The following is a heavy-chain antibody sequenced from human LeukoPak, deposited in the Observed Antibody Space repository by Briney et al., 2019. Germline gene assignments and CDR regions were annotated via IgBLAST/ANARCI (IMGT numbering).Heavy chain of an antibody. CDR3: ARGEGRYCSSTSCYQGHYYYGMDV. Sequence: SETLSLTCTVSGVSISSYYWRWIRQPPGKGLEWIGYIYYSGSTNYNHSLKSRVTISVDTSKNQFSLKLSSVSAADTAVYYCARGEGRYCSSTSCYQGHYYYGMDVWGQGTTVTVSS. V-gene: IGHV4-59*01. CDR2: IYYSGST. CDR1: GVSISSYY. D-gene: IGHD2-2*01. J-gene: IGHJ6*02.